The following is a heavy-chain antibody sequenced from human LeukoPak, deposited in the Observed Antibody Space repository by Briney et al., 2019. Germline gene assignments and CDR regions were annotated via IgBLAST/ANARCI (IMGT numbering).Heavy chain of an antibody. CDR2: ISSSSTI. J-gene: IGHJ4*02. CDR1: GFTFSSYS. V-gene: IGHV3-48*01. D-gene: IGHD3-22*01. Sequence: GGSLRLSCAASGFTFSSYSMNWVRQAPGKGLEWVSYISSSSTIYYADSVKGRFTISRDNAKNSLYLQMNSLRAEDTAVYYCGGDSSGYYDYRGQGILVTVSS. CDR3: GGDSSGYYDY.